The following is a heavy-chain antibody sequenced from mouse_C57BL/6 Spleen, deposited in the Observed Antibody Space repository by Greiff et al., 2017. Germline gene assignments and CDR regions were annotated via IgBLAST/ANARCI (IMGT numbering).Heavy chain of an antibody. CDR3: ARSGDYDGYYYAMDY. J-gene: IGHJ4*01. CDR2: IYPRDGST. CDR1: GYTFTSYD. Sequence: VQLQQSGPELVKPGASVKLSCKASGYTFTSYDINWVKQRPGQGLEWIGWIYPRDGSTKYNEKFKGKATLIVDTSSSTAYMELHSLTSEDSAVYFCARSGDYDGYYYAMDYWGQGTSVTVSS. D-gene: IGHD2-4*01. V-gene: IGHV1-85*01.